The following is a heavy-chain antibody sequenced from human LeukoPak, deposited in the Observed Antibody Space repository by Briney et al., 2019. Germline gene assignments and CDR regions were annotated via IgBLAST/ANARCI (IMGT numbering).Heavy chain of an antibody. Sequence: GGSLRLSCAASGFTFSTYWMHWVRQAPGKGRVWLSQINSDGGRTRYADSVKGRLTISRDNAKNTVYLQMNSLRAEDTAMYYCARGRNGFFDYWGHGTLVTVSS. CDR3: ARGRNGFFDY. CDR2: INSDGGRT. CDR1: GFTFSTYW. J-gene: IGHJ4*01. V-gene: IGHV3-74*01. D-gene: IGHD5-24*01.